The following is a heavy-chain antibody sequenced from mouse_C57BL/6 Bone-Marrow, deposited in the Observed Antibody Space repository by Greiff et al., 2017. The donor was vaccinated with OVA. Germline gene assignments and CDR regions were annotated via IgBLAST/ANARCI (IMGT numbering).Heavy chain of an antibody. D-gene: IGHD1-1*01. CDR1: GYTFTDHT. CDR3: APDYYGISYGFAY. V-gene: IGHV1-78*01. J-gene: IGHJ3*01. CDR2: IYPRDGST. Sequence: QVQLQQSDAELVKPGASVKISCKVSGYTFTDHTIHWMKQRPEQGLEWIGYIYPRDGSTKYNEKFKGKATLTADKSSSTAYMQLKSLTSEDSAVYFCAPDYYGISYGFAYWGQGTLVTVSA.